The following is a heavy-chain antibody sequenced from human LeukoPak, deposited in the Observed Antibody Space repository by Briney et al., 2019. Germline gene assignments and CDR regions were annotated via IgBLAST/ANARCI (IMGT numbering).Heavy chain of an antibody. D-gene: IGHD1-26*01. CDR2: IYYSGST. CDR3: ARDGYSGSYPLAFDI. Sequence: SETLSLTCTVSGGSISSYYWSWIRQPPGKGLEWIWYIYYSGSTNYNPSLKSRVTISVDTSKNQFSLKLSSVTAADTAVYYCARDGYSGSYPLAFDIWGQGTMVTVSS. CDR1: GGSISSYY. V-gene: IGHV4-59*01. J-gene: IGHJ3*02.